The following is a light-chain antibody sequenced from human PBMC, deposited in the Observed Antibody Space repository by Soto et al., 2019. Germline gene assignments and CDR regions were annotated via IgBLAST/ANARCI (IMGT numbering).Light chain of an antibody. CDR1: QSLITRY. Sequence: EIVLTQSPGTLSLFPGERATLSCRASQSLITRYLAWYQQKPGQAPSLLIYGASSRATGIPDRFSGSGSGTDFTLTISRLESEDFAVYSCQQYGTSPTFGQGTRLEIK. J-gene: IGKJ5*01. V-gene: IGKV3-20*01. CDR3: QQYGTSPT. CDR2: GAS.